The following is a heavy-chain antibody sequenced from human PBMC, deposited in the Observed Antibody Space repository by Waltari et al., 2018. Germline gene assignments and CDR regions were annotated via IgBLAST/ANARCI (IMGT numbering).Heavy chain of an antibody. J-gene: IGHJ5*02. Sequence: QVQLQESGPGLVKPSQTLSLTCTVSGGSISSGSYYWSWIRQPAGKGLEWIGRIFPSGTTNFNPSLESRLSRSVDTSKNQFYLRLRSVTAADTAIYYCARDSTPRQWGNWFDPWGQGTLVTVSS. D-gene: IGHD6-6*01. CDR2: IFPSGTT. CDR3: ARDSTPRQWGNWFDP. CDR1: GGSISSGSYY. V-gene: IGHV4-61*02.